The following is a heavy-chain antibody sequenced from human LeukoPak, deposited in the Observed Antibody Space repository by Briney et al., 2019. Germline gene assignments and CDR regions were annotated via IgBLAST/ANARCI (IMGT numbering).Heavy chain of an antibody. CDR2: VYYSGST. Sequence: SETLSLTCTVSGGSISSYYWSWIRQPPGKGLEWIGYVYYSGSTDYNPSLESRVTISVDTSKNHFSLKLNSVTAADTAVYYCARPVSSGSYSGAFDLWGQGTRVTVSS. CDR3: ARPVSSGSYSGAFDL. D-gene: IGHD3-10*01. J-gene: IGHJ3*01. V-gene: IGHV4-59*01. CDR1: GGSISSYY.